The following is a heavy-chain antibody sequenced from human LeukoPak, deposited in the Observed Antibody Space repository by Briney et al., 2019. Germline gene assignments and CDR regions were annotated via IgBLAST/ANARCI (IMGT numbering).Heavy chain of an antibody. CDR1: GYTFTSYD. CDR3: ARMDSSSSQFGGY. CDR2: MNPNSGNT. Sequence: GASVKVSCKASGYTFTSYDINWVRQATGQGLEWMGWMNPNSGNTGYAQKFQGRVTMTRNTSISTAYMELSSLRSGDTAVYYCARMDSSSSQFGGYWGQGTLVTVSS. J-gene: IGHJ4*02. D-gene: IGHD6-6*01. V-gene: IGHV1-8*01.